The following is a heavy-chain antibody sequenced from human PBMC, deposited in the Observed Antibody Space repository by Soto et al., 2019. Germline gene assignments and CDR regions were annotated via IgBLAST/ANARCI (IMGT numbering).Heavy chain of an antibody. J-gene: IGHJ5*02. CDR1: GGSFSGYY. CDR3: ARGASIAAARNTWFDP. V-gene: IGHV4-34*01. CDR2: INHSGST. D-gene: IGHD6-13*01. Sequence: QVQLQQWGAGLLKPSETLSLTCAVYGGSFSGYYWSWIRQPPGKGLEWIGEINHSGSTNYNPSLKSRVTISVDTSKNQFSLKLSSVTAADTAVYYCARGASIAAARNTWFDPWGQGTLVTVSS.